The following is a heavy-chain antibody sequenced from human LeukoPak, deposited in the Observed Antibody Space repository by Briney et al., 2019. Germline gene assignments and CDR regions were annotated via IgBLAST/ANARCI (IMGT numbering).Heavy chain of an antibody. J-gene: IGHJ4*01. V-gene: IGHV1-2*02. CDR1: GYTFTGHY. Sequence: ASVKVSCRASGYTFTGHYMHLVRQAPGQGLEWMGWINPNNGGTNYAQKFQGRVTMTRDTSISTAYMELSGLRSDDTAVYYCAARGWGDGYWGQGTLVTVPS. D-gene: IGHD3-10*01. CDR2: INPNNGGT. CDR3: AARGWGDGY.